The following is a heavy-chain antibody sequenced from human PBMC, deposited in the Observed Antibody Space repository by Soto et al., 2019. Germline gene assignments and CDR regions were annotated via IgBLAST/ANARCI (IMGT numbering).Heavy chain of an antibody. V-gene: IGHV1-18*01. CDR3: ARGGGIVVVTAPYDH. Sequence: ASVKVSCKASGYTFITYGVSWVRQAPGQGLEWMGWISAYNGDTNYAQNLQGRVTMTTDTSTTTAYMELRSLRSEDTAVYYCARGGGIVVVTAPYDHWGQGTLVTVSS. D-gene: IGHD2-21*02. J-gene: IGHJ4*02. CDR1: GYTFITYG. CDR2: ISAYNGDT.